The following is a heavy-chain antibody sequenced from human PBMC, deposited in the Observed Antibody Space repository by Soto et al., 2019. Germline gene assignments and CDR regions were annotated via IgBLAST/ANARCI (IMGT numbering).Heavy chain of an antibody. CDR2: ISGSSSNM. Sequence: LRLSCAASGFTFSSYSMNWVRQTPGKGLEWVSSISGSSSNMYYADSVKGRFTISRDNAKSSLYLQMNSLRAEDTAVYYCAKDPNYDFWSGYSGSGWFDPWGQGTLVTSPQ. J-gene: IGHJ5*02. D-gene: IGHD3-3*01. CDR1: GFTFSSYS. V-gene: IGHV3-21*01. CDR3: AKDPNYDFWSGYSGSGWFDP.